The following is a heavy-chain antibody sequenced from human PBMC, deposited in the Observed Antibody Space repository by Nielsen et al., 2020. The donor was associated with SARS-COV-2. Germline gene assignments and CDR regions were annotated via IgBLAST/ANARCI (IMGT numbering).Heavy chain of an antibody. CDR1: GGIFGTYP. CDR2: IIPVFGTP. D-gene: IGHD1-7*01. J-gene: IGHJ5*02. Sequence: ASVKVSCKASGGIFGTYPITWVRQAPGQGLEWMGGIIPVFGTPSYAQKFQGRVTITADNFTSTAYMELTSLRYEDTAVYSCAKGERELDPWGQGTLVTVSS. CDR3: AKGERELDP. V-gene: IGHV1-69*06.